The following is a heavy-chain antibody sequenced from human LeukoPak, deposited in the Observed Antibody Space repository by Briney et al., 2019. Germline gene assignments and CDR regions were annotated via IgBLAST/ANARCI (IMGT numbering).Heavy chain of an antibody. Sequence: SETLSPTCTVSGGSISSGAYYWSWIRQHPGKGLEWIGYIYYSGGTYYNPSLKSRLTISVDTSKHHFSLKLTSVTAADTAVYYCARATGGTTIPWYFHLWGRGTLVTVSS. CDR1: GGSISSGAYY. V-gene: IGHV4-31*03. J-gene: IGHJ2*01. CDR2: IYYSGGT. D-gene: IGHD2-2*01. CDR3: ARATGGTTIPWYFHL.